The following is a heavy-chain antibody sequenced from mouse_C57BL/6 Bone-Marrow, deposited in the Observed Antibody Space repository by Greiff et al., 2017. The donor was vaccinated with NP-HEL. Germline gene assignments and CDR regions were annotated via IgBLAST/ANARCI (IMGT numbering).Heavy chain of an antibody. CDR3: AKPIYYDYDEYWYFDV. CDR1: GYAFSSSW. D-gene: IGHD2-4*01. CDR2: IYPGDGDT. J-gene: IGHJ1*03. Sequence: VQLQQSGPELVKPGASVKISCKASGYAFSSSWMNWVKQRPGKGLEWIGRIYPGDGDTNYNGKFKGKATLTADKSSSTAYMQLSSLTSEDSAVYFCAKPIYYDYDEYWYFDVWGTGTTVTVSS. V-gene: IGHV1-82*01.